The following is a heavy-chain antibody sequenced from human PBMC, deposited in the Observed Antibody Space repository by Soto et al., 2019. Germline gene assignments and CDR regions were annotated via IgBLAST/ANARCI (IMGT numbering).Heavy chain of an antibody. J-gene: IGHJ6*02. CDR3: ARDRYCSGGSCSPYGMDV. V-gene: IGHV3-21*01. CDR1: GFTFSSYS. Sequence: EVQLVESGGGLVKPGGSLRLSCAASGFTFSSYSMNWVRQAPGKGLEWVSSISSSSSYIYYADSVKGRFTISRANAKHSLYLQMNSMRAEDTAVYYCARDRYCSGGSCSPYGMDVWGQGTTVTVSS. D-gene: IGHD2-15*01. CDR2: ISSSSSYI.